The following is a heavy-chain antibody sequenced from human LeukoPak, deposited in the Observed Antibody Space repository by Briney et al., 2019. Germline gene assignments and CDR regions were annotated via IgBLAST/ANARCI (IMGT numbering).Heavy chain of an antibody. CDR1: GFTFSSYS. D-gene: IGHD3-3*01. CDR2: ISYDGSNK. V-gene: IGHV3-30*03. CDR3: ARDPNYDFWSGYRYYYYYYGMDV. Sequence: GGSLRLSCAASGFTFSSYSMNWVRQAPGKGLEWVAVISYDGSNKYYADSVKGRFTISRDNSKNTLYLQMNSLRAEDTAVYYCARDPNYDFWSGYRYYYYYYGMDVWGQGTTVTVSS. J-gene: IGHJ6*02.